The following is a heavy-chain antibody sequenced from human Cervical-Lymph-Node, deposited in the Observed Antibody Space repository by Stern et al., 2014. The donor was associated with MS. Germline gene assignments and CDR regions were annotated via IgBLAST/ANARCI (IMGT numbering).Heavy chain of an antibody. J-gene: IGHJ4*02. Sequence: EVQLVESGAQVKKPGESLKISCQGSGYTFANYWNWIAWVRQMPGKGLEWMGIISPADSDTRYSPSFQGQVTMSVDKSISTAFLQWSVLKASDTAMYYCARVHYYDTSGPTYYFDYWGQGTLVTVSS. CDR3: ARVHYYDTSGPTYYFDY. CDR2: ISPADSDT. V-gene: IGHV5-51*01. D-gene: IGHD3-22*01. CDR1: GYTFANYW.